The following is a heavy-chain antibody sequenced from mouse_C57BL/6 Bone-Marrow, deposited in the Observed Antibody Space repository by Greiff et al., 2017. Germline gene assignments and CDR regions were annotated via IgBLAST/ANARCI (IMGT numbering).Heavy chain of an antibody. CDR1: GFTFSDYG. CDR3: ARTWFPFAY. D-gene: IGHD2-2*01. V-gene: IGHV5-17*01. Sequence: EVQRVESGGGLVKPGGSLKLSCAASGFTFSDYGMHWVRQAPEKGLEWVAYISSGSSTIYYADTVKGRFTISRDNATNTLFLQMTSLRSEDTSMYYCARTWFPFAYWGQGTLVTVSA. J-gene: IGHJ3*01. CDR2: ISSGSSTI.